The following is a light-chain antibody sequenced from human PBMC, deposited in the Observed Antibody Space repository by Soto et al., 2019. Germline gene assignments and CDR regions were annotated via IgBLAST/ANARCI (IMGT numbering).Light chain of an antibody. CDR1: SSDVGGYNY. Sequence: QSALTQPPSGSGSPGQSGTISCTGTSSDVGGYNYVSWYQQHPGKAPKLMIYEVSKRPSGVPDRFSGSKSGNTASLTVSGLQAEDEADYYCSSYAGSNNSLYVFGTGTKVTVL. V-gene: IGLV2-8*01. J-gene: IGLJ1*01. CDR2: EVS. CDR3: SSYAGSNNSLYV.